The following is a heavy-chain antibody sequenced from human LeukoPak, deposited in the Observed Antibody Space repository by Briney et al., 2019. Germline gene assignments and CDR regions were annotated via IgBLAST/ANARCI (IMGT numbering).Heavy chain of an antibody. V-gene: IGHV1-46*01. CDR2: INPSGGST. Sequence: ASVKVSCKASGYTFTSYYMHWVRQAPGQGLEWMGIINPSGGSTSYAQKFQGRVTMTRDTSTSTVYMELSSLRSDDTAVYYCARDRSRGSGWSRWFDPWGQGTLVTVSS. D-gene: IGHD6-19*01. J-gene: IGHJ5*02. CDR3: ARDRSRGSGWSRWFDP. CDR1: GYTFTSYY.